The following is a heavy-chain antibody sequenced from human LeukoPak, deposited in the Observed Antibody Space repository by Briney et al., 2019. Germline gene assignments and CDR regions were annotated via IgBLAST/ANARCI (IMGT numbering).Heavy chain of an antibody. D-gene: IGHD3-3*01. CDR1: GGSISSYY. Sequence: SETLSLTCTVSGGSISSYYWSWIRQPPGKGLEWIGYIYYSGSTNYNPSLKSRVTISVDTSKNQFSLKLSSVTAADTAVYYCARCPTIFGDNWFDPWGQGTLVTVSS. CDR3: ARCPTIFGDNWFDP. CDR2: IYYSGST. V-gene: IGHV4-59*08. J-gene: IGHJ5*02.